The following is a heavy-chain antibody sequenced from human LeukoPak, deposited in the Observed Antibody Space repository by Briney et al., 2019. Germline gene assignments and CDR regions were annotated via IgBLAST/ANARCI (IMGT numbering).Heavy chain of an antibody. CDR2: IIPIFGTA. CDR1: GGTFSSYA. Sequence: SVKVSCKASGGTFSSYAISWVRQAPGQGLEWMGGIIPIFGTANYAQKFQGRVTITTDESTSTAYMELSSLRSEDTAVYYCARGRVPAAINYYYYMDVWGRGTTVTVSS. CDR3: ARGRVPAAINYYYYMDV. V-gene: IGHV1-69*05. J-gene: IGHJ6*03. D-gene: IGHD2-2*02.